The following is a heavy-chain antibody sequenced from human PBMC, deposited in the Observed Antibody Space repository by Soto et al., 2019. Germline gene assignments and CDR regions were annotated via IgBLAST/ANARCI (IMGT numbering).Heavy chain of an antibody. CDR2: INHSGST. CDR1: GGSFSGYY. Sequence: PSGTLSLTCAVYGGSFSGYYWSWLRQPPGKGLEWIGEINHSGSTNYNPSLKSRVTISVDTSKNQFSLKLSSVTAADTAVYYCARRGYVDTAMFLLNWFDPWGQGTLVT. V-gene: IGHV4-34*01. D-gene: IGHD5-18*01. J-gene: IGHJ5*02. CDR3: ARRGYVDTAMFLLNWFDP.